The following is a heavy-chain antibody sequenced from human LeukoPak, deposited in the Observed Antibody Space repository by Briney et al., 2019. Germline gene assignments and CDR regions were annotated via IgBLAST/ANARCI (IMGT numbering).Heavy chain of an antibody. CDR3: ARDSEASRRLSYGSGSYYNVGLSDY. CDR1: GFTFSSYW. Sequence: PGGSLRLSCAASGFTFSSYWMSWVRQAPGKGLEWVANIKQDGSEKHYVDSVKGRFTISRDNAKNSLYLQMNSLRAEDTAVCYCARDSEASRRLSYGSGSYYNVGLSDYWGQGTLVTVSS. V-gene: IGHV3-7*01. CDR2: IKQDGSEK. D-gene: IGHD3-10*01. J-gene: IGHJ4*02.